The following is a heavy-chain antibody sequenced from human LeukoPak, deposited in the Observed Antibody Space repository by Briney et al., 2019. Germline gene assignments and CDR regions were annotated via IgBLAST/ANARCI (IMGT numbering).Heavy chain of an antibody. Sequence: PGGSLRLSCAASGLTFSSYAMSWVRQAPGKGLEWVSAISGSGGSTYYADSVKGRFTISRDNSKNTLYLQMNSLRAEDAAVYYCANYCSGSSCYSGSGYWGQGALVTVSS. CDR2: ISGSGGST. CDR1: GLTFSSYA. J-gene: IGHJ4*02. D-gene: IGHD2-15*01. CDR3: ANYCSGSSCYSGSGY. V-gene: IGHV3-23*01.